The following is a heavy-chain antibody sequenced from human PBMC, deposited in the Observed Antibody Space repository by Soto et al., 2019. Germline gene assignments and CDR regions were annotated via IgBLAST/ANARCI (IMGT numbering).Heavy chain of an antibody. V-gene: IGHV4-31*02. CDR3: ASYIVSTTYYFDY. CDR2: ISYRGST. Sequence: LRLSCAASGFTFSSYAMSWVRQHPGTGLEWIGYISYRGSTYYNPSLKSRPIISIDTSKNQFSLKLSSVTAADTAVYYCASYIVSTTYYFDYWGQGALVTVSS. CDR1: GFTFSSYA. J-gene: IGHJ4*02. D-gene: IGHD5-12*01.